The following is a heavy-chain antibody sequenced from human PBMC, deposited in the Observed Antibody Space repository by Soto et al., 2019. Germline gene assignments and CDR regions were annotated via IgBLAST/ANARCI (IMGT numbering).Heavy chain of an antibody. V-gene: IGHV1-3*01. CDR2: INAGTGNT. Sequence: QVQLVQSGAEVKKPGASVKVSCKASGYTFTSYAMQWVRQAPGQRLEWMGWINAGTGNTKYSQKFQGRVTITSDTSASTEYMELSSLRSEDTAVYYCARDLGGWTDYWGQGTLVTVSS. J-gene: IGHJ4*02. D-gene: IGHD6-19*01. CDR1: GYTFTSYA. CDR3: ARDLGGWTDY.